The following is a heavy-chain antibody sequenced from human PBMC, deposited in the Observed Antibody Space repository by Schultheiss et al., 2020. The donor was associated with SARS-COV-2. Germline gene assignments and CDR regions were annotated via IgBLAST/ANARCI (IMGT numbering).Heavy chain of an antibody. D-gene: IGHD4-17*01. CDR2: ISYDGSNK. CDR3: AKGDYGDYLGY. J-gene: IGHJ4*02. Sequence: GGSLRLSCAASGFTFSSYGMHWVRQAPGKGLEWVAVISYDGSNKYYADSLKGRFTISRDNSKNTLSLQMNSLRAEDTALYYCAKGDYGDYLGYWGQGTLVTSPQ. V-gene: IGHV3-30*18. CDR1: GFTFSSYG.